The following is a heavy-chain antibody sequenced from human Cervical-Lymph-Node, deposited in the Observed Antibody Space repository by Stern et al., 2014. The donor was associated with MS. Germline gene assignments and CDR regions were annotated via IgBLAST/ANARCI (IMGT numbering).Heavy chain of an antibody. J-gene: IGHJ6*02. Sequence: QVPLVQSGGGLVKPGGSLRLSCAASGFTFSDYYMSWIRQAPGKGLEWISHISASGASIYYADSVKGRFTISRDNAKKSLFLQMSSLRAEDTAVYYCARDTPYYDFWSGSRDGLDVWGQGTTVTVSS. CDR3: ARDTPYYDFWSGSRDGLDV. V-gene: IGHV3-11*01. D-gene: IGHD3-3*01. CDR2: ISASGASI. CDR1: GFTFSDYY.